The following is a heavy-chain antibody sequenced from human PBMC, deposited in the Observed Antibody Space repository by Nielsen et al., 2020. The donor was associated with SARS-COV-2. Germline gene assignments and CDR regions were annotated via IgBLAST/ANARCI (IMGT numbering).Heavy chain of an antibody. CDR1: GFTFSNYA. CDR3: ATLPLRYFDWLLYSEYGY. V-gene: IGHV3-23*01. CDR2: ISGSGEIT. J-gene: IGHJ4*02. D-gene: IGHD3-9*01. Sequence: GGSLRLSCAASGFTFSNYAMTWVRQAPGKGLEWVSAISGSGEITHYAESVKGQFTISRDNAKNSLYLQMNSLRAEDTAVYYCATLPLRYFDWLLYSEYGYWGQGTLVTVSS.